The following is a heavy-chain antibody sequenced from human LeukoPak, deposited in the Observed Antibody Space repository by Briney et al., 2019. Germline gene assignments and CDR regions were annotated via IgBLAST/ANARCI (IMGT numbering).Heavy chain of an antibody. CDR1: GGSISSSSYY. D-gene: IGHD2-2*02. Sequence: SETLSLTCTVSGGSISSSSYYWGWIRQPPGKGLESIGSIYYSGSTYYNQSLKSRVTISVDTSKNQFSLKLSSVTAADTAVYYCARVHCSSTSCDKTAVSGYWGQGTLVTVSS. J-gene: IGHJ4*02. V-gene: IGHV4-39*01. CDR2: IYYSGST. CDR3: ARVHCSSTSCDKTAVSGY.